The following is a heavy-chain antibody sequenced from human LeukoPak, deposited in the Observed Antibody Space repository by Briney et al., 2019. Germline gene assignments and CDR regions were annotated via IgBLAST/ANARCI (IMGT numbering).Heavy chain of an antibody. V-gene: IGHV3-23*01. CDR2: NSGSGGST. Sequence: GGSLRLSCAASGFTFSSYAMSWVRQAPGKGLEWVSANSGSGGSTYYADSVKGRFTISRDNSKNTLYLQMNSLRAEDTAVYYCAKANDFWSGYPYYFDYWGQGTLVTVSS. D-gene: IGHD3-3*01. CDR3: AKANDFWSGYPYYFDY. J-gene: IGHJ4*02. CDR1: GFTFSSYA.